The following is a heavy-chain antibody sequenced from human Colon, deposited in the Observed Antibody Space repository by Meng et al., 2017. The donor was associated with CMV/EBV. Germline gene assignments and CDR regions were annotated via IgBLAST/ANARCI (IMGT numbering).Heavy chain of an antibody. D-gene: IGHD6-19*01. J-gene: IGHJ6*02. Sequence: GESLKISCAASGFIFSVYEMNWVRQAPGKVLEWVSSISSSSSYIYYADSLKGRFTISRDNAKNSLYLQMNSLRAEDTAVYYCASDPTIAVAGTGVYYYYGMDVWGQGTTVTVSS. CDR3: ASDPTIAVAGTGVYYYYGMDV. CDR2: ISSSSSYI. V-gene: IGHV3-21*01. CDR1: GFIFSVYE.